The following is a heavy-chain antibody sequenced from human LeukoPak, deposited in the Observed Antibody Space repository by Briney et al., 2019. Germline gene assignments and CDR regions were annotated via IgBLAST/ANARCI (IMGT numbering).Heavy chain of an antibody. V-gene: IGHV3-23*01. CDR3: AKDSNGDSLLWFGESINFDY. J-gene: IGHJ4*02. CDR1: GYSISSGYY. CDR2: ISGSGGST. Sequence: ETLSLTCTVSGYSISSGYYWGWIRQPPGKGLEWVSAISGSGGSTYYADSVKGRFTISRDNSKNTLYLQMNSLRAEDTAVYYCAKDSNGDSLLWFGESINFDYWGQGTLVTVSS. D-gene: IGHD3-10*01.